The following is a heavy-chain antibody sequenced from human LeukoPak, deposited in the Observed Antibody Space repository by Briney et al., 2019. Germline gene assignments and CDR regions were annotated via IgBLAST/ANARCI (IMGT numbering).Heavy chain of an antibody. V-gene: IGHV4-61*02. J-gene: IGHJ4*01. CDR2: VYTSGST. CDR1: GGSISSGSYY. CDR3: ARDRDVDDFDS. Sequence: SETLSLTCTVSGGSISSGSYYWSWIRQPAGKGLEWIGRVYTSGSTNYNPSLKSRVTTSIDTSKNQLSLNLKSVTAADTAVYYCARDRDVDDFDSWGHGTLVTVSS. D-gene: IGHD2-15*01.